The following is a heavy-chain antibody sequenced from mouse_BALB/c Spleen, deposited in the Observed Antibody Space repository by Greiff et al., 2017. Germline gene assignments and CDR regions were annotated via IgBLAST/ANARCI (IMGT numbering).Heavy chain of an antibody. CDR1: GFSLTSYG. CDR3: AREEGLVRGFDY. J-gene: IGHJ2*01. V-gene: IGHV2-9*02. Sequence: VKLVESGPGLVAPSQSLSITCTVSGFSLTSYGVHWVRQPPGKGLEWLGVIWAGGSTNYNSALMSRLSISKDNSKSQVFLKMNSLQTDDTAMYYCAREEGLVRGFDYWGQGTTLTVSS. D-gene: IGHD2-14*01. CDR2: IWAGGST.